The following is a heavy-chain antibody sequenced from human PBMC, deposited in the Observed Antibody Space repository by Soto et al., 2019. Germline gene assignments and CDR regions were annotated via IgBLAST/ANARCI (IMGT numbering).Heavy chain of an antibody. J-gene: IGHJ5*02. CDR1: GGSISSSNW. Sequence: ETLSLTFAVSGGSISSSNWWSCVRQPPGKGLEWIGEIYHSGSTNYNPSLKSRVTISVDKSKNQFSLKLSSVTAADTAVYYCARDEASSSSGWFDPWGQGTLVTVSS. CDR2: IYHSGST. CDR3: ARDEASSSSGWFDP. D-gene: IGHD6-6*01. V-gene: IGHV4-4*02.